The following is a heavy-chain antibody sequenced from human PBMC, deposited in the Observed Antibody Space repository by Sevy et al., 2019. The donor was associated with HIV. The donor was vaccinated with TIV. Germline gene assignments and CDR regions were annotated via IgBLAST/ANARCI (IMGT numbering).Heavy chain of an antibody. CDR2: INAGNGNT. D-gene: IGHD6-19*01. J-gene: IGHJ4*02. CDR1: GYTFTSYA. CDR3: ARRKAGYSSYYFDY. Sequence: ASVKVSCKASGYTFTSYAMHWVRQAPGQRLEWMGWINAGNGNTKYSQKFQGRVTITRDTYARTAYMEQRRLNTESTAVYYCARRKAGYSSYYFDYWGQGTLVTVSS. V-gene: IGHV1-3*01.